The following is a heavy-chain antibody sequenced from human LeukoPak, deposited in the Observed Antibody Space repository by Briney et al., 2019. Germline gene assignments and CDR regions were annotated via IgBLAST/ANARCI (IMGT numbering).Heavy chain of an antibody. J-gene: IGHJ4*02. CDR3: ARRSSSWYDY. V-gene: IGHV4-4*02. Sequence: SETLSLTCAVSGYSIRSNNWWGWIRQPPGKGLEWIGEINHSGSTNYNPSLKSRVTISVDTSKNQFSLKLSSVTAADTAVYYCARRSSSWYDYWGQGTLVTVSS. CDR2: INHSGST. CDR1: GYSIRSNNW. D-gene: IGHD6-13*01.